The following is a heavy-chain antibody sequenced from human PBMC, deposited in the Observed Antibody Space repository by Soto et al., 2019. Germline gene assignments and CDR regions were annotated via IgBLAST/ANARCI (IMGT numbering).Heavy chain of an antibody. J-gene: IGHJ6*02. CDR3: GRELIAVAGTGMDV. Sequence: EVQLVESGGGLVKPGGSLRLSCAASGFTFSSYSMNWVRQAPGKGLEWVSSISSSSSYIYYADSVKGRFTISRDNAKNSLYLQMNGLRAEDTAVYYCGRELIAVAGTGMDVWGQGTTVTVSS. D-gene: IGHD6-19*01. CDR1: GFTFSSYS. CDR2: ISSSSSYI. V-gene: IGHV3-21*01.